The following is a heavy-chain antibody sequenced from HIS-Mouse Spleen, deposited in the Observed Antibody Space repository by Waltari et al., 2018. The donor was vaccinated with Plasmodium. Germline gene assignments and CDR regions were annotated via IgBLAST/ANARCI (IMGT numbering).Heavy chain of an antibody. CDR2: IYYSGRT. Sequence: QVQLQESGPGLVKPSETLSLTCTVSGGSISSYYWSWIRQPPGKGLEWIGYIYYSGRTNYNPPLKSRVTISVDTSKNQFSLKLSSATAADTAVYYCARLRYSYGYFDYWGQGTLVTVSS. V-gene: IGHV4-59*08. CDR1: GGSISSYY. D-gene: IGHD5-18*01. J-gene: IGHJ4*02. CDR3: ARLRYSYGYFDY.